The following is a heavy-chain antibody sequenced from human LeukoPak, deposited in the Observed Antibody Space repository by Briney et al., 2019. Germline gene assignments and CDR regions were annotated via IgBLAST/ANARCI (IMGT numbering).Heavy chain of an antibody. D-gene: IGHD1-26*01. CDR2: ISSSSSYI. CDR1: GFTFSSYS. CDR3: TSPFDGSYHDY. Sequence: NSGGSLRLSCAASGFTFSSYSMNWVRQAPGKGLEWVSSISSSSSYIYYADSVTGRFTISRDNAKNSLYLQMNSLRAEDTAVYYCTSPFDGSYHDYWGQGTLVTVSS. J-gene: IGHJ4*02. V-gene: IGHV3-21*01.